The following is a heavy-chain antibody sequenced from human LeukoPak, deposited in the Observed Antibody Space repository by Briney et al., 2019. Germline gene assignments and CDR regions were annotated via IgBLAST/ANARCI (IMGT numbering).Heavy chain of an antibody. CDR2: IWYDGSNK. D-gene: IGHD3-10*01. V-gene: IGHV3-33*01. Sequence: PGRSLRLSCAASGFTFSSYGMHWVRQAPGKGLEWVAVIWYDGSNKYYADSVEGRFTISRDNSKNTLYLQMNSLRAEDTAVYNCARAMVRGVTPDYRGQGTLVTVSS. CDR3: ARAMVRGVTPDY. CDR1: GFTFSSYG. J-gene: IGHJ4*02.